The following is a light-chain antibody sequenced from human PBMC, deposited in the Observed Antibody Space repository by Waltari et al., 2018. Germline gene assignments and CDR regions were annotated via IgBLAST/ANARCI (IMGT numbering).Light chain of an antibody. CDR2: GAS. J-gene: IGKJ2*01. CDR3: QQSYRTPYT. V-gene: IGKV1-39*01. Sequence: DIQMTPSPSSLSASVGDGVPVPCRASQSITYYLNWYQQKPGKAPKLLIYGASSLESGVPSRFSGSGSGRDFTLTISSLLPEDFATYYCQQSYRTPYTFGQGTTLEIK. CDR1: QSITYY.